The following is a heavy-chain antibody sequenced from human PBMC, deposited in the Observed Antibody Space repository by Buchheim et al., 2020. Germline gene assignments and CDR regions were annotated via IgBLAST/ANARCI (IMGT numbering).Heavy chain of an antibody. CDR1: GITFSTFA. J-gene: IGHJ4*02. CDR2: ITYDGTNK. Sequence: QAQLVESGGGVVQPGRSPRLSCAASGITFSTFAMPWVRQAPGKGLEWVAVITYDGTNKYYSDSVKGRFTVSRDNSKNTLFLQMSGLRAEDAAVYYCARDGMGSGYGFDYWGQGTL. V-gene: IGHV3-30-3*01. CDR3: ARDGMGSGYGFDY. D-gene: IGHD5-18*01.